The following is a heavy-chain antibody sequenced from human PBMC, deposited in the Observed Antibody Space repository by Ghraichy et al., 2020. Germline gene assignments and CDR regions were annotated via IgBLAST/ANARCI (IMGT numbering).Heavy chain of an antibody. CDR3: ARDLEVVTAPSLEFYHYGLDV. J-gene: IGHJ6*02. D-gene: IGHD2-21*02. CDR2: ISGYNGDT. CDR1: GYTFTSYG. Sequence: ASVKVSCKASGYTFTSYGLIWVRQAPGQGLEWMGWISGYNGDTNYAQKLQGRVTMTTDTSTSTAYMELRSLRSDDTAIYYCARDLEVVTAPSLEFYHYGLDVWGQGTTVIVSS. V-gene: IGHV1-18*01.